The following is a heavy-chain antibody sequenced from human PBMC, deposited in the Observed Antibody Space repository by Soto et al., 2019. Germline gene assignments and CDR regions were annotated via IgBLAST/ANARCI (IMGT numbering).Heavy chain of an antibody. CDR2: IYYSGST. Sequence: SETLSLTCTVSGGSMSSYYWSWIRQPPGKGLEWIGYIYYSGSTNYNPSLKSRVTMSVDTPKNQFSLKLSSVTAADTAVYYCARRGYGPGFPYYYGMDVWGQGTTVT. CDR3: ARRGYGPGFPYYYGMDV. D-gene: IGHD3-10*01. J-gene: IGHJ6*02. CDR1: GGSMSSYY. V-gene: IGHV4-59*01.